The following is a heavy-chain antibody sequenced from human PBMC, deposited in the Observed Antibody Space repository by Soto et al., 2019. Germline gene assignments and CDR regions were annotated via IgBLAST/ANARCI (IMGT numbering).Heavy chain of an antibody. J-gene: IGHJ3*02. CDR3: NQGYDSSCHTGDGGAFYI. CDR2: MSNDGISK. CDR1: GFIFSSYG. Sequence: QVQLVESGGGVVQPGRSLRLSCAASGFIFSSYGMHWVRQAPGKGLEWVAVMSNDGISKQYADSVKGRFTISRENSKNTLYLQMNTVRAEYTAVDFCNQGYDSSCHTGDGGAFYIWGQGTMVNVSS. V-gene: IGHV3-30*03. D-gene: IGHD3-22*01.